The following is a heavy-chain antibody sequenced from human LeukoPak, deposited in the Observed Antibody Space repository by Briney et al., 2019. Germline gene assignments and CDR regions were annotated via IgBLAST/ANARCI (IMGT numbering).Heavy chain of an antibody. CDR3: ARDSSGWDAWFDP. J-gene: IGHJ5*02. D-gene: IGHD6-19*01. Sequence: TGGSLRLSCAASGFTFSSYAMSWVRQAPGKGLEWVSTISGSGSSTFYADSVKGRFTISRDNSKNTLYLHMNTLRAEDTAVYYCARDSSGWDAWFDPWGQGILVIVSS. V-gene: IGHV3-23*01. CDR2: ISGSGSST. CDR1: GFTFSSYA.